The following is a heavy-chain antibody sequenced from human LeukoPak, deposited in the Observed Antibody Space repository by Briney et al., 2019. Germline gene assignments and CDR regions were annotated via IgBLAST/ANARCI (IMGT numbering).Heavy chain of an antibody. Sequence: GGSLRLSCAASGFTFSSYAMSWVRQAPGKGLEWVSGISGSGGSTYYADSVKGRFTISRDNPKNTLYLQMNSLRAEGTAIYYCAKDLTVAVADTTFDSWGQGTLVTVSS. CDR1: GFTFSSYA. CDR3: AKDLTVAVADTTFDS. J-gene: IGHJ4*02. D-gene: IGHD6-19*01. CDR2: ISGSGGST. V-gene: IGHV3-23*01.